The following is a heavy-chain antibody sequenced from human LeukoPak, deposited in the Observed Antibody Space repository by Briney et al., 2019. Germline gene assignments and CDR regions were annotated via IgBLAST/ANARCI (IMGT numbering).Heavy chain of an antibody. CDR1: GFTFDDYA. CDR2: ISGDGGST. CDR3: AVGLMVIDY. D-gene: IGHD3-10*01. J-gene: IGHJ4*02. Sequence: GGSLRLSCAASGFTFDDYAMHWVRQAPGKGLDWVSLISGDGGSTYYADSVKGRFTISRDNSKNSLYLQMNSLRTEDTALYYCAVGLMVIDYWGQGTLVTVSS. V-gene: IGHV3-43*02.